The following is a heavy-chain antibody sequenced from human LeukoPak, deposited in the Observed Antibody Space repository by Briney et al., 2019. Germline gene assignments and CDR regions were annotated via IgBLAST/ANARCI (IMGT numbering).Heavy chain of an antibody. J-gene: IGHJ4*02. CDR3: VRGDRRDY. Sequence: GGSLRLSCVGSGFTFRLFSLTWVRQAPGKGLEYLASISGSSSLIYYADPVKGRFTISRDNAMNSVYLQMNALRVDVTAVYFCVRGDRRDYWGQGTLVTVSS. CDR1: GFTFRLFS. D-gene: IGHD3-22*01. CDR2: ISGSSSLI. V-gene: IGHV3-21*06.